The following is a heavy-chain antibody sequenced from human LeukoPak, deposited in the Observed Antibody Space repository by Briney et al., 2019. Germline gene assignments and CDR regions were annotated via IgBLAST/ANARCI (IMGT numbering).Heavy chain of an antibody. CDR1: GFTLSSYA. J-gene: IGHJ4*02. Sequence: GGSLRLSCAASGFTLSSYAMSWVRQAPGKGLELVSAISGSGGSTYYADSVKGRFTISRDNSKNTLYLQMNSLRAEDTAVYYCAKDGYCSSTSCPTGYFFDYWGQGTLVTVSS. CDR3: AKDGYCSSTSCPTGYFFDY. V-gene: IGHV3-23*01. CDR2: ISGSGGST. D-gene: IGHD2-2*01.